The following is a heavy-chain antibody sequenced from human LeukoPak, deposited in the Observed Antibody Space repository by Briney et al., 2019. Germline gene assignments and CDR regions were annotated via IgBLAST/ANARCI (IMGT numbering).Heavy chain of an antibody. D-gene: IGHD2-21*02. V-gene: IGHV4-39*07. CDR1: GGSISSSSYY. CDR2: IYYSGST. J-gene: IGHJ3*02. CDR3: ASGYCGGACQLGGVDM. Sequence: SQTLSLTCTVSGGSISSSSYYWGWIRQPPGKGLEWIGSIYYSGSTYYNPSLKSRVTISVDTSKNQFSLKLSSVTAADTAVYYCASGYCGGACQLGGVDMWGQGTMVTVSS.